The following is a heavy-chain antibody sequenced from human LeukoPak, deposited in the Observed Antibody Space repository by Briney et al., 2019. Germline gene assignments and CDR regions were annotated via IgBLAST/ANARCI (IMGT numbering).Heavy chain of an antibody. CDR3: AETGRVGEVGPPP. CDR2: IYYSGST. CDR1: GGSISSSSYY. D-gene: IGHD3-10*01. J-gene: IGHJ5*02. Sequence: SETLSLTCTVSGGSISSSSYYWGWIRQPPGKGLEWIGSIYYSGSTYYNPSLKSRVTISVDTSKNQFSLKLSSVTAAATAVYFLAETGRVGEVGPPPWGQGTLVTVS. V-gene: IGHV4-39*07.